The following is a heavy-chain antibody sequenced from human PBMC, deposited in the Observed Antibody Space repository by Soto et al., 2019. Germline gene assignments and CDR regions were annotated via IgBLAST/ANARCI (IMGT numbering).Heavy chain of an antibody. CDR2: ISWNSGSI. Sequence: EVQLVESGGGLVQPGRSLRLSCAASGFTFDDYAMHWVRQAPGKGLEWVSGISWNSGSIGYADSVKGRFTISRDNAKNILCHQMSRLRAEDRFLDYWADNLDSRAGVYDYIWGSYRKDAFDIWGQGTMVTVSS. CDR3: ADNLDSRAGVYDYIWGSYRKDAFDI. CDR1: GFTFDDYA. J-gene: IGHJ3*02. D-gene: IGHD3-16*02. V-gene: IGHV3-9*01.